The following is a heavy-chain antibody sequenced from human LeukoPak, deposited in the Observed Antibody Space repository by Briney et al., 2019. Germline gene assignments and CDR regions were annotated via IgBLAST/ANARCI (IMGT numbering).Heavy chain of an antibody. CDR2: IKQDGSEK. Sequence: ANIKQDGSEKYYVDSVKGRFTISRDNATNSLYLQMNSLRAEHTAVYYCARDQSWFGESNYWGQGTLVTVSS. CDR3: ARDQSWFGESNY. V-gene: IGHV3-7*01. D-gene: IGHD3-10*01. J-gene: IGHJ4*02.